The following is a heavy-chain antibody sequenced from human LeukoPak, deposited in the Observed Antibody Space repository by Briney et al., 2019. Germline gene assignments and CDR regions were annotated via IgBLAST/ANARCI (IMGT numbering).Heavy chain of an antibody. CDR2: ISYDGSNK. CDR3: ARVGIPGIAAAGNYYFDY. Sequence: GGSLRLSCAASGFTFSSYAMHWVRQAPGKGLEWVAVISYDGSNKYYADSVKGRFTISRDNSKNTLYLQMNSLRAEDTAVYYCARVGIPGIAAAGNYYFDYWGQGTLVTVSS. J-gene: IGHJ4*02. CDR1: GFTFSSYA. D-gene: IGHD6-13*01. V-gene: IGHV3-30-3*01.